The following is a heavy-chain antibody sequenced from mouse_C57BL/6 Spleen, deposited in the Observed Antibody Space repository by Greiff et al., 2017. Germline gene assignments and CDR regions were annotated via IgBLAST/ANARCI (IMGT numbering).Heavy chain of an antibody. D-gene: IGHD4-1*01. J-gene: IGHJ4*01. V-gene: IGHV14-1*01. CDR3: TRGASGTLGYYAMDY. CDR2: IDPEDGDT. Sequence: VQLKQSGAELVRPGASVTLSCTASGFNIKDYYMHWVKQRPEQGLEWIGRIDPEDGDTEYAPKFQGKATMTADTSSNTAYLQLSSLTSEDTAVYYCTRGASGTLGYYAMDYWGQGTSVTVSS. CDR1: GFNIKDYY.